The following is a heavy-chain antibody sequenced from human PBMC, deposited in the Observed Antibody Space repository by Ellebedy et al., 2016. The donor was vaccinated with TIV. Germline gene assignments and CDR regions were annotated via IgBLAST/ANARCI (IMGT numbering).Heavy chain of an antibody. CDR1: GFTFRDHA. V-gene: IGHV3-23*01. D-gene: IGHD3-22*01. J-gene: IGHJ4*02. CDR3: VKLDSSGFYYGRLDY. CDR2: ITAGGGSI. Sequence: GESLKISCAASGFTFRDHAMTWVRQTPGKGLEWVSGITAGGGSIHYVDSVKGRFTISRDNSKKTLYLQMNSLRAEDTAVYYCVKLDSSGFYYGRLDYWGQGTLVTVSS.